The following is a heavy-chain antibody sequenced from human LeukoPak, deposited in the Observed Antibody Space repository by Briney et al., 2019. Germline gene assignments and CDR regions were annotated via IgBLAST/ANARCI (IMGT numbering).Heavy chain of an antibody. J-gene: IGHJ4*02. Sequence: PGGSLRLSCAASGFTFSSYGMHWVRQAPGKGLEWVAFIRYDGSNKYYADSVKGRFTIPRDNSKNTLYLQMNSLRAEDTAVYYCANPGGVSDPSGDYFDYWGQGTLVTVSS. CDR3: ANPGGVSDPSGDYFDY. CDR2: IRYDGSNK. V-gene: IGHV3-30*02. D-gene: IGHD2-8*02. CDR1: GFTFSSYG.